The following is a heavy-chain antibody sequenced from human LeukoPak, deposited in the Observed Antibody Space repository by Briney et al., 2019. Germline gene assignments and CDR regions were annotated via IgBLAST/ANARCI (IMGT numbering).Heavy chain of an antibody. V-gene: IGHV4-4*07. J-gene: IGHJ4*02. CDR1: GASISSYT. CDR2: MFASGST. D-gene: IGHD6-6*01. CDR3: AKYGSSFGPYYFDY. Sequence: SETLSLTCTVSGASISSYTWSWIRQPAGKGLEWIWRMFASGSTNYNPSLKSRGTMSVDTSKNQFSLKLSSVTAADPAVYYCAKYGSSFGPYYFDYWGRGALVTVSS.